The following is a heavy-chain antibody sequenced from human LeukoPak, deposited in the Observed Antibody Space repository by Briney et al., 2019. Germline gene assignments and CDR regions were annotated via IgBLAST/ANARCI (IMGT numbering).Heavy chain of an antibody. D-gene: IGHD4-11*01. Sequence: GGSLRLSCAASGFTFSSYAMHWVRQAPGKGLEWVAVISYDGSNKYYADSVKGRFTISRDNSKNTLYLQMNSLRAEDTAVYYCARDLTVTTSWFDPWGQGTLVTVSS. J-gene: IGHJ5*02. V-gene: IGHV3-30-3*01. CDR3: ARDLTVTTSWFDP. CDR1: GFTFSSYA. CDR2: ISYDGSNK.